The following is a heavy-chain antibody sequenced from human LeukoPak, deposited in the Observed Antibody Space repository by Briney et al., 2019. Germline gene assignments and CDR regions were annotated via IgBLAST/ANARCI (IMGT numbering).Heavy chain of an antibody. CDR3: ARGGSSRFDQ. CDR1: GFTFTTYW. V-gene: IGHV3-7*04. D-gene: IGHD6-13*01. CDR2: ISPDGSEK. Sequence: PGGSLRLSCAASGFTFTTYWMSCVRQAPGKGLEWVAKISPDGSEKYYVDSVKGRFTISRDNAKNSLDLQMSSLRADDTAVYYCARGGSSRFDQWGQGTLVTVSS. J-gene: IGHJ4*02.